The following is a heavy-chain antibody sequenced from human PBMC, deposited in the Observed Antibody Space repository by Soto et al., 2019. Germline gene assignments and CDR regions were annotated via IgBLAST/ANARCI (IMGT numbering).Heavy chain of an antibody. CDR3: ARDRDYYDSSGYYWYGMDV. V-gene: IGHV3-53*01. CDR2: IYSGGST. D-gene: IGHD3-22*01. J-gene: IGHJ6*02. CDR1: GFTVSSNY. Sequence: GGSLRLSCAASGFTVSSNYMSWVHQAPGKGLEWVSVIYSGGSTYYADSVKGRFTISRDNSKNTLYLQMNSLRAEDTAVYYCARDRDYYDSSGYYWYGMDVWGQGTTVTVSS.